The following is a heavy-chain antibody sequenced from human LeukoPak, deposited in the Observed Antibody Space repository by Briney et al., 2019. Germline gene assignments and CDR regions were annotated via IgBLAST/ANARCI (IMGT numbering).Heavy chain of an antibody. V-gene: IGHV1-69*05. D-gene: IGHD3-3*01. CDR2: IIPIFGTA. CDR1: RGTFSSYA. Sequence: SSVHVSCQASRGTFSSYAIRWVRPAPGQGLAWMGGIIPIFGTANYAQKIQGRVTSTTDESTSTAYMELSSLRSEDTAVYYCAREVLRFLEWSPTPYYYYMDVWGKGTTVTVSS. J-gene: IGHJ6*03. CDR3: AREVLRFLEWSPTPYYYYMDV.